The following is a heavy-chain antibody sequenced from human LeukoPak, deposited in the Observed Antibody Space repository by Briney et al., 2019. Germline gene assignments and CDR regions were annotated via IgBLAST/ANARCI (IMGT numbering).Heavy chain of an antibody. CDR1: GFTFDDYA. CDR2: ISWNSGSI. V-gene: IGHV3-9*01. CDR3: ARELQRTFDY. D-gene: IGHD2-21*01. J-gene: IGHJ4*02. Sequence: GGSLRLSCAASGFTFDDYAMHWVRQAPGKGLEWVSGISWNSGSIGYADSVKGRFTISRDNAKNSLYLQMNSLRAEDTALYYCARELQRTFDYWGQGTLVTVSS.